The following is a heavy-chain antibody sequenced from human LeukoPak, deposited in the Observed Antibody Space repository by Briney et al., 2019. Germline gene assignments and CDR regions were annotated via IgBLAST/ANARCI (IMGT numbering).Heavy chain of an antibody. CDR3: ARTKPPDAFDI. CDR1: GFTFSSYS. Sequence: GGSLRLSCAASGFTFSSYSMNWVRQAPGKGLEWVSSISSSSSYIYYTDSVKGRFTISRDNAKNSLYLQMNSLRAEDTAVYYCARTKPPDAFDIWGQGTMVTVSS. CDR2: ISSSSSYI. J-gene: IGHJ3*02. V-gene: IGHV3-21*01.